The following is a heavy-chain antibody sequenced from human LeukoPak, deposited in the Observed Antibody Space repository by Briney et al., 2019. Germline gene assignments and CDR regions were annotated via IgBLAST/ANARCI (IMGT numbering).Heavy chain of an antibody. V-gene: IGHV4-34*01. D-gene: IGHD5-18*01. J-gene: IGHJ4*02. CDR3: ARVRDTAMVLQYYFDC. CDR2: INHSGST. Sequence: SETLSLTCAVYGGSFSGYYWSWIRQPPGKGLEWIGEINHSGSTNYNPSLKGRVTISVDTSKNQFSLKLSSVTAADTAVYYCARVRDTAMVLQYYFDCWGQGTLVTVSS. CDR1: GGSFSGYY.